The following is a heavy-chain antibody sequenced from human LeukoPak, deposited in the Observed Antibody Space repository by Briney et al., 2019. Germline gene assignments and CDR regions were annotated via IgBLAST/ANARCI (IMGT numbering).Heavy chain of an antibody. D-gene: IGHD1-26*01. CDR1: GYTLTELS. V-gene: IGHV1-24*01. CDR3: ATDSGSYYGMDV. Sequence: ASVKVSCKVSGYTLTELSMHWVRQAPGKGLEWMGGFDPEDGETIYAQKFQGRVTMTEDTSTDTANMELSSLRSEDMAVYYCATDSGSYYGMDVWGQGTTVTVSS. J-gene: IGHJ6*02. CDR2: FDPEDGET.